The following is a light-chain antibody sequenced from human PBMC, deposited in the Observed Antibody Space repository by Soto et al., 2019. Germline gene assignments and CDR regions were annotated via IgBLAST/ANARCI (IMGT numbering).Light chain of an antibody. J-gene: IGLJ1*01. Sequence: QSALTQPASVSGSPGQSITISCTGTSSDVGGYNYVSWYQQHPGKVPKLMIYEVSNRPSGVSNRFSGSKSGNTASLTISGLQAEDEADYYCSSYTTTTTPFVFXTGTKVTVL. CDR1: SSDVGGYNY. CDR2: EVS. V-gene: IGLV2-14*01. CDR3: SSYTTTTTPFV.